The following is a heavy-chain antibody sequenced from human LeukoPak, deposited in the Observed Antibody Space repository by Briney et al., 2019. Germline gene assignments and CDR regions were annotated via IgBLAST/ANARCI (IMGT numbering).Heavy chain of an antibody. CDR1: GFTFSDYY. Sequence: GGSLRLSCAASGFTFSDYYMSWIRQAPGKGLEWVSYISSSGSTIYYADSVKGRFTISRDNAKNSLYLQMNSLRAEDTAVYYGARAPITYSSYYFDYWGQGTLVTVSS. J-gene: IGHJ4*02. CDR3: ARAPITYSSYYFDY. D-gene: IGHD3-16*01. V-gene: IGHV3-11*01. CDR2: ISSSGSTI.